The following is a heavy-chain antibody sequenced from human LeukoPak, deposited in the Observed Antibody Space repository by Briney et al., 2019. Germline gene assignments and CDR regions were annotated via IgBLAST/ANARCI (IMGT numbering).Heavy chain of an antibody. CDR3: ARYGSGTLDY. D-gene: IGHD3-10*01. Sequence: ASVKVSCKASGYKFYDYGISWVRQAPGQGLEWMGWISAFNDNINYGQKFQGRVTMTTDTSTNTAYMELRSLRSDDTAVYYCARYGSGTLDYWGQGTLVTVSS. J-gene: IGHJ4*02. CDR2: ISAFNDNI. V-gene: IGHV1-18*01. CDR1: GYKFYDYG.